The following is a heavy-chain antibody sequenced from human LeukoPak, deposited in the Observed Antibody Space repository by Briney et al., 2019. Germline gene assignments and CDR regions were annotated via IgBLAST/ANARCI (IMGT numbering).Heavy chain of an antibody. CDR1: GGSFSGYY. CDR3: ARDYYGSGMGYDY. Sequence: SETLSLTCAVYGGSFSGYYWSWIRQPPGKGLEWIGEINHSGSTNYNPSLKSRVTISVDTSKNQFSLKLSSVTAADTAVYYCARDYYGSGMGYDYWGQGTLVTVSS. CDR2: INHSGST. D-gene: IGHD3-10*01. V-gene: IGHV4-34*01. J-gene: IGHJ4*02.